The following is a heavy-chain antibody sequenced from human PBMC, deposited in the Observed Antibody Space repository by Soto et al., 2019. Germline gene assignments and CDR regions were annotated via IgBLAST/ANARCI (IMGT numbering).Heavy chain of an antibody. CDR3: AKDKLSDYVWGSYRYTEGYYYYGMDF. D-gene: IGHD3-16*02. Sequence: PGGSLRLSCAASGFTFSSYGMHWVRQAPGKGLEWVAVISYDGSNKYYADSVMGQFTISRDNSKNTLYLQMNSLRAEDTAVYYCAKDKLSDYVWGSYRYTEGYYYYGMDFWGQGTTVTVSS. CDR2: ISYDGSNK. V-gene: IGHV3-30*18. CDR1: GFTFSSYG. J-gene: IGHJ6*02.